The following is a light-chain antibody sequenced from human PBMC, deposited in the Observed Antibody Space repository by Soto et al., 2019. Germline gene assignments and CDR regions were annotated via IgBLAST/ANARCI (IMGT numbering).Light chain of an antibody. J-gene: IGKJ2*01. CDR1: QSVSSNY. V-gene: IGKV3-20*01. Sequence: ETVLTQSPGTLSLSPGERATLSCRASQSVSSNYLAWFQQKPGQAPRLLIYDASSRATGIPDRFSGGGSGTDFTLTVSRLEPEDFAVYYCQQYGSTYTFGQGTKLEIK. CDR3: QQYGSTYT. CDR2: DAS.